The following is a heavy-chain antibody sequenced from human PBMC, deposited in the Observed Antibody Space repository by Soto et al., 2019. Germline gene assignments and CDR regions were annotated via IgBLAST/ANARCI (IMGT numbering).Heavy chain of an antibody. CDR2: IYYSGST. V-gene: IGHV4-59*08. J-gene: IGHJ3*02. CDR3: ARHFWVGSSWYLGAFDI. CDR1: GDSISNYY. D-gene: IGHD6-13*01. Sequence: QVQLQESGPGLVKPSETLSLTCTVSGDSISNYYWSWIRQPPGKGLAWIGYIYYSGSTNYNLSINCGISISTDTTKNPFSLKLRHITAVDTDVYYCARHFWVGSSWYLGAFDIWGQGTMVTVSS.